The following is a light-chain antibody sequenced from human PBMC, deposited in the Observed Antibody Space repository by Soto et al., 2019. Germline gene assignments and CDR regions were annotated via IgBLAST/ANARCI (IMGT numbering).Light chain of an antibody. Sequence: DIHMTQSPSSLSASVGDRVTITCRASRTIGGYLNWYQQKPGTAPKLLIYAATSLQSGVPSRFSGSGSGAHFTLTINSLQPEDFATYYCQQSYDSPFTFGPGTKVDVK. V-gene: IGKV1-39*01. CDR1: RTIGGY. J-gene: IGKJ3*01. CDR3: QQSYDSPFT. CDR2: AAT.